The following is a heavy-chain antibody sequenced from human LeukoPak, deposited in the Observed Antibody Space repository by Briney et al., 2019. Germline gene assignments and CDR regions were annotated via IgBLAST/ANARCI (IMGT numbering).Heavy chain of an antibody. Sequence: ASETLSLTCALSGGSITTYYWNWIRQSPGKGLEWIGYIYYSGTTNYNPSLKSRVSISLDTSKSQFSLKLSSVTAADTAVYYCARAGFWSNYYQLYDYWGQGTLVTVSS. V-gene: IGHV4-59*01. CDR3: ARAGFWSNYYQLYDY. CDR2: IYYSGTT. CDR1: GGSITTYY. J-gene: IGHJ4*02. D-gene: IGHD3-3*01.